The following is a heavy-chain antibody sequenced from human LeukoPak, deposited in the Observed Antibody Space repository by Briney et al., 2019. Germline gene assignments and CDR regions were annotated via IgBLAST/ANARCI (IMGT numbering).Heavy chain of an antibody. J-gene: IGHJ4*02. CDR2: INPSGGST. CDR1: GYTFTSCY. V-gene: IGHV1-46*01. Sequence: ASVKVSCKASGYTFTSCYMHWVRQAPGQGLEWMGIINPSGGSTSYAQKFQGRVTMTRDTSTSTVYMELSSLRSEDTAVYYCARNPPRLGSLPNYTFASWAKEPLVTVSS. D-gene: IGHD5-24*01. CDR3: ARNPPRLGSLPNYTFAS.